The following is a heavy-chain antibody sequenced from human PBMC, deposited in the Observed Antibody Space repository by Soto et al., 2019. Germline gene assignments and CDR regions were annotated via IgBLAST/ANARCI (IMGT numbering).Heavy chain of an antibody. D-gene: IGHD4-17*01. CDR2: IYYSGST. Sequence: SDILSLTCTVSGGSTSSGGYFWCWLRQRPGKGLEWIGYIYYSGSTDYNPSLRSRVTISLDTSKKQFSLKLNSVTAADTAVYYWAACGNINYGGAFDIWGQGTMVTVSS. CDR1: GGSTSSGGYF. V-gene: IGHV4-31*03. CDR3: AACGNINYGGAFDI. J-gene: IGHJ3*02.